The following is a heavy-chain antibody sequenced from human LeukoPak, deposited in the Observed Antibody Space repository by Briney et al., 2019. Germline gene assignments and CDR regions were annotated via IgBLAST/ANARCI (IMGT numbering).Heavy chain of an antibody. CDR1: GFTFSRHG. J-gene: IGHJ6*02. V-gene: IGHV3-30*18. CDR2: ISSDGSID. D-gene: IGHD6-13*01. Sequence: GGSLRLSCAASGFTFSRHGMHWVRQAPGKGLEWVAVISSDGSIDYYADSVKGRFTISRDNAENSLYLQMNSLRAEDTALYYCAKDRAAVEYYYYYGLDVWGQGTTVTVSS. CDR3: AKDRAAVEYYYYYGLDV.